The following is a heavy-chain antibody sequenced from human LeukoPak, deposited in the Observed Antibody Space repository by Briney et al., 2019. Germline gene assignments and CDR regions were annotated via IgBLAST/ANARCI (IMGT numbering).Heavy chain of an antibody. J-gene: IGHJ4*02. CDR1: GGSFSGYY. CDR2: INHSGST. Sequence: PSETLSLTCAVYGGSFSGYYWSWIRQPPGKGLEWIGEINHSGSTNYNPSLKSRVTISVDTSKNQFSLKLSSVTAADTAVYYCARSSSYLDSWGQGSLVTVSS. V-gene: IGHV4-34*01. CDR3: ARSSSYLDS.